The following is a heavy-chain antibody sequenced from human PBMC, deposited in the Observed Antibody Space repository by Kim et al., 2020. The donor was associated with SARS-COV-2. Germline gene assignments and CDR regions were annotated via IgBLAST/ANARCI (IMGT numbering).Heavy chain of an antibody. D-gene: IGHD3-10*01. Sequence: VDSVKGRFTISRDNAKNSLYLQMNSLRAEDTAVYYCAREDYYGSGNFFDYWGQGTLVTVSS. V-gene: IGHV3-7*01. J-gene: IGHJ4*02. CDR3: AREDYYGSGNFFDY.